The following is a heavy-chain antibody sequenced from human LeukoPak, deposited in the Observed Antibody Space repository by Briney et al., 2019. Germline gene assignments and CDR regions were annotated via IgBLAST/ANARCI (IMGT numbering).Heavy chain of an antibody. CDR1: GGSISSSNW. CDR2: IYHSGST. CDR3: ARFVSKDTIFAFHYYGMDV. J-gene: IGHJ6*02. D-gene: IGHD3-3*01. V-gene: IGHV4-4*02. Sequence: SETLSLTCAVSGGSISSSNWWSWVRQPPGKGLEWIGEIYHSGSTNYNPSLKSRVTISVDTSKNQFSLKLSSVTAADTAVYYCARFVSKDTIFAFHYYGMDVWGQGTTATISS.